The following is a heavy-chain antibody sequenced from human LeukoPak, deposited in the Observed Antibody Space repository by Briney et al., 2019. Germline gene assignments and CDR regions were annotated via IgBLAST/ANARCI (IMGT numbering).Heavy chain of an antibody. CDR3: ASNVLKT. CDR2: IKQDGSAK. J-gene: IGHJ5*02. Sequence: GGTLRLSCVASGFTFSNYWMSWVRQAPGKGLEWVANIKQDGSAKYYVDSVKGRFTISRDNAENSLHLQMNSLRVEDTAVYYCASNVLKTWGQGTLVTVSS. V-gene: IGHV3-7*02. CDR1: GFTFSNYW. D-gene: IGHD2-15*01.